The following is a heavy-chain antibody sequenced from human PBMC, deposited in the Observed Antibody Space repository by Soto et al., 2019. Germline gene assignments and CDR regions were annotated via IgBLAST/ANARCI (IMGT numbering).Heavy chain of an antibody. CDR3: GRGRSGQIVVFY. J-gene: IGHJ4*02. D-gene: IGHD1-26*01. CDR1: GYTFTGHY. Sequence: ASVKVSCKASGYTFTGHYIHWVRHAPEQGPEWMGEIGPESGATRYAQKFQGRVTMTRDMSITTVYMELNNLSPDDTAVYYCGRGRSGQIVVFYWGQGTPVTVS. CDR2: IGPESGAT. V-gene: IGHV1-2*02.